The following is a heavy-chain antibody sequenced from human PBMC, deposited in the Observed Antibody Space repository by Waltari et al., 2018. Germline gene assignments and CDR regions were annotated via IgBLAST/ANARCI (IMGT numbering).Heavy chain of an antibody. CDR3: ARDRRGYCSSTSCYVRWYFDL. Sequence: EVQLVESGGGLIQPGGSLRLSCAASGFTVSSNYMSWVRQAPGKGLGWVSVIYSGGSTYYADSVKGRFTISRDNSKNTLYLQMNSLRAEDTAVYYCARDRRGYCSSTSCYVRWYFDLWGRGTLVTVSS. CDR2: IYSGGST. V-gene: IGHV3-53*01. J-gene: IGHJ2*01. D-gene: IGHD2-2*01. CDR1: GFTVSSNY.